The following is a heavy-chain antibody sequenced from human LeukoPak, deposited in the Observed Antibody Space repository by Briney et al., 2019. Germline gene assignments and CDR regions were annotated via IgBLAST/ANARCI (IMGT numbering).Heavy chain of an antibody. D-gene: IGHD3-22*01. CDR2: IYPGDSDT. CDR3: ARYYYDSSGYESNAFDI. CDR1: GYTFTSYG. V-gene: IGHV5-51*01. J-gene: IGHJ3*02. Sequence: KVSCKASGYTFTSYGISWVRQAPGQGLEWMGIIYPGDSDTRYSPSFQGQVTISADKSISTAYLQWSSLKASDTAMYYCARYYYDSSGYESNAFDIWGQGTMVTVAS.